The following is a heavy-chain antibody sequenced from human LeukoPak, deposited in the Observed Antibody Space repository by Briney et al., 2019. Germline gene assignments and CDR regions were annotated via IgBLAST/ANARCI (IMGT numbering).Heavy chain of an antibody. D-gene: IGHD3-22*01. CDR3: ASGGTYYYDSSGYSEYFQH. CDR1: GGTFSSYA. Sequence: ASVNVSCKASGGTFSSYAISWVRQAPGQGLEWMGGIIPIFGTANYAQKFQGRVTITADESTSTAYMELSSLRSEDTAVYYCASGGTYYYDSSGYSEYFQHWGQGTLVTVSS. J-gene: IGHJ1*01. V-gene: IGHV1-69*01. CDR2: IIPIFGTA.